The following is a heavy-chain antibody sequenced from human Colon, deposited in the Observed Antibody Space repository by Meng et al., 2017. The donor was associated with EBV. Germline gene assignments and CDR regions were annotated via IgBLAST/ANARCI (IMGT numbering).Heavy chain of an antibody. D-gene: IGHD7-27*01. V-gene: IGHV4-34*02. CDR3: SRGVDSYKLGNL. J-gene: IGHJ2*01. CDR2: IHASGSI. Sequence: QVELSRWGAVLLQPSATLSLTCVGYGGTLSDFHCSWIRQSPGRGLVWIGEIHASGSIFSNPSLQSRVTISVDTSKTQFSLNMNSVTAADTAVYFCSRGVDSYKLGNLWGRGTLVTVSS. CDR1: GGTLSDFH.